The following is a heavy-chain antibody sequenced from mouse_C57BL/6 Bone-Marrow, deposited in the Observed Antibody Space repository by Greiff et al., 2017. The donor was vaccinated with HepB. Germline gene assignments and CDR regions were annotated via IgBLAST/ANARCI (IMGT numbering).Heavy chain of an antibody. V-gene: IGHV2-2*01. CDR1: GFSLTSYG. CDR3: ARCDYDYFDY. CDR2: IWSGGST. Sequence: VKLQESGPGLVQPSQSLSITCTVSGFSLTSYGVHWVRQSPGKGLEWLGVIWSGGSTDYNAAFISRLSISKDNSKSQVFFKMNSLQADDTAIYYCARCDYDYFDYWGQGTTLTVSS. J-gene: IGHJ2*01. D-gene: IGHD2-4*01.